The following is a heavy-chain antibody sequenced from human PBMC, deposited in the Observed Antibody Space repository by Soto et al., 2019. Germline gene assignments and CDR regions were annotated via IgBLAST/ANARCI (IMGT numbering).Heavy chain of an antibody. CDR1: GFTFSSYA. CDR3: AIEDDSSGYYLSSY. D-gene: IGHD3-22*01. J-gene: IGHJ4*02. CDR2: ISYDGSNK. V-gene: IGHV3-30-3*01. Sequence: QVQLVESGGGMVQPGRSLRLSCAASGFTFSSYAMHWVRQAPGKGLEWVAVISYDGSNKYYADSVKGRFTISRDNSKNTLYLQMNSLRAEDTAVYYCAIEDDSSGYYLSSYWGQGTLVTVSS.